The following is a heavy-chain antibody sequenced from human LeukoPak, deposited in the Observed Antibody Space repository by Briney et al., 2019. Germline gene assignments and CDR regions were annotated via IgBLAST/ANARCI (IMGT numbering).Heavy chain of an antibody. J-gene: IGHJ3*02. V-gene: IGHV4-59*01. CDR2: IYYSGST. CDR1: GGSISSYY. CDR3: AREDYGGSWGAFDI. Sequence: SETLSLTCTASGGSISSYYWSWIRQPPGKGLEWIGYIYYSGSTNYNPSLKSRVTISVDTSKNQFSLKLSSVTAADTAVYYCAREDYGGSWGAFDIWGQGTMVTVSS. D-gene: IGHD4-17*01.